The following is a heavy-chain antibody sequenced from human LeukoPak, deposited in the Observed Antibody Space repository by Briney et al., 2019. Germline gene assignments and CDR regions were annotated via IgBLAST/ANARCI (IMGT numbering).Heavy chain of an antibody. CDR3: ARSGNYLSHVY. Sequence: SETLSLTCTVSGGSVSNTNYSWGWIRQPPGKGLEWIGQINYSGSTNYNPSLKSRVTISIDTSKKQFSLKLSSMTAADTAVYFYARSGNYLSHVYWGQGTLVTVSS. CDR1: GGSVSNTNYS. D-gene: IGHD3-3*01. CDR2: INYSGST. V-gene: IGHV4-39*07. J-gene: IGHJ4*02.